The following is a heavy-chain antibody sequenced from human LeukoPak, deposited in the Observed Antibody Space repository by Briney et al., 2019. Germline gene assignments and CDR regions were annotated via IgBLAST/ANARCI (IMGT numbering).Heavy chain of an antibody. Sequence: GGSLRLSCAASGFTFSSYAMSWVRQAPGKGLEWVSAISGNGGNTYYADSVKGRFTISRDNSKNTLYLQMNSLRAEDTAVYYCAKDRYYDSSAYSDAFDIWGQGTMVTVSS. CDR2: ISGNGGNT. D-gene: IGHD3-22*01. J-gene: IGHJ3*02. V-gene: IGHV3-23*01. CDR1: GFTFSSYA. CDR3: AKDRYYDSSAYSDAFDI.